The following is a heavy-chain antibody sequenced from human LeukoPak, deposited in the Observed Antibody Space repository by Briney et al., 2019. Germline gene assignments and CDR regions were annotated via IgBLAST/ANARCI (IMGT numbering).Heavy chain of an antibody. CDR1: GFTFSSYA. CDR2: IGGSGGST. Sequence: GGSLRLSCAASGFTFSSYAMSWVRQAPGKGLEWVSAIGGSGGSTYYADSVKGRFTISRDNSKNTLYLQMNSLRAEDTAVYYCAKGGLRFLEWFTNWFDPWGQGTLVTVSS. D-gene: IGHD3-3*01. J-gene: IGHJ5*02. V-gene: IGHV3-23*01. CDR3: AKGGLRFLEWFTNWFDP.